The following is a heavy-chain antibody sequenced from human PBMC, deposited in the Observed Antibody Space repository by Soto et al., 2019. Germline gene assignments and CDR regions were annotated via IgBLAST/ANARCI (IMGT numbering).Heavy chain of an antibody. J-gene: IGHJ4*02. CDR2: ISYDGSNK. V-gene: IGHV3-30-3*01. CDR1: GFTFSSYA. Sequence: VQLLESGGGLVQPGGSLRLSCAASGFTFSSYAMHWVRQAPGKGLEWVAVISYDGSNKYYADSVKGRFTISRDNSKNTLYLQMNSLRAEDTAVYYCHSSGYYPLFDYWGQGTLVTVSS. CDR3: HSSGYYPLFDY. D-gene: IGHD3-22*01.